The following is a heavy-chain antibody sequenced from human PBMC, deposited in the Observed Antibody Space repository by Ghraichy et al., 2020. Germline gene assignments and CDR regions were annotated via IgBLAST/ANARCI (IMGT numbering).Heavy chain of an antibody. Sequence: SETLSLTCTASGGSISSYYWSWIRQPPGKGLEWFGYIYYSGSTNYNPSVKSRVTISLDTSKNQFSLKVSSVTAADTAVYYCARSRSCSGGSCYNGMDVWGQGATVTVSS. D-gene: IGHD2-15*01. J-gene: IGHJ6*02. CDR2: IYYSGST. V-gene: IGHV4-59*08. CDR3: ARSRSCSGGSCYNGMDV. CDR1: GGSISSYY.